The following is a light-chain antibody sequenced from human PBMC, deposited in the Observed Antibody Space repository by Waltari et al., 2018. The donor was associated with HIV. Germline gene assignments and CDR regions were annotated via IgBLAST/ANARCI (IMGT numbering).Light chain of an antibody. CDR2: DVT. CDR3: TSFTSSSAWV. J-gene: IGLJ3*02. Sequence: QSALTQPASVSGSLGQSITFSCTGTSSDIGSYNYVSWYQQHPGKAPKRISYDVTNRPSGVSNRVSGSKSGNTASLTISGLQAEDEADYYCTSFTSSSAWVFGGGTMLTVL. V-gene: IGLV2-14*03. CDR1: SSDIGSYNY.